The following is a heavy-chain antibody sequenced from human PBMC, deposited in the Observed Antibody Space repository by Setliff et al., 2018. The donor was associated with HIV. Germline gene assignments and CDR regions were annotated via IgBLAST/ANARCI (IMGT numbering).Heavy chain of an antibody. CDR1: GFTFSTAY. CDR2: IKSKTDGGTT. CDR3: TTGLQHHSSGFDY. V-gene: IGHV3-15*01. J-gene: IGHJ4*02. Sequence: GGSLRLSCAASGFTFSTAYMSWVRQAPGKGLEWVGRIKSKTDGGTTDYAAPVKGRFIISRDDSKNTLYLQLNSLKTEDTAVYYCTTGLQHHSSGFDYWGQGTLVTVSS. D-gene: IGHD6-19*01.